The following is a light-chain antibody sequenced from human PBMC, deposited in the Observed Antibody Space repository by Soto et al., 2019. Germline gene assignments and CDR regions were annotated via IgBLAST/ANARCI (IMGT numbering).Light chain of an antibody. CDR2: EAS. CDR3: CSYSGSITWV. V-gene: IGLV2-23*01. Sequence: QSALTQPASVSGSPGQSITIPCTGISSDVGSSDLVSWYQQHPGRAPKLMIYEASKRPSGVSNRFSGSKSGNTASLTISGLQAEDEAEYYCCSYSGSITWVFGGGTKLTVL. J-gene: IGLJ3*02. CDR1: SSDVGSSDL.